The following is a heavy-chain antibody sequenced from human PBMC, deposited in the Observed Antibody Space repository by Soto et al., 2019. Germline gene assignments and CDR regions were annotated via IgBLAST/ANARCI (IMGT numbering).Heavy chain of an antibody. Sequence: SETLSLTCSVSGASVSSGSFYWSWIRQPPGKGLEWIGFIYNNETFNYNPSLKSRVTLSVDTSKHQFSLKLSSVTAADTAVYYCARVPIRYSSSHNFDSWGKGARVTV. CDR2: IYNNETF. J-gene: IGHJ4*02. CDR3: ARVPIRYSSSHNFDS. D-gene: IGHD6-19*01. V-gene: IGHV4-61*01. CDR1: GASVSSGSFY.